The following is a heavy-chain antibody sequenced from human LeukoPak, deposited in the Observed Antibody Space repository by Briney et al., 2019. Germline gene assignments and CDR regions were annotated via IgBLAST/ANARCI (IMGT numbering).Heavy chain of an antibody. CDR1: GFTFSSYV. J-gene: IGHJ6*03. Sequence: GGSLRLSCVGSGFTFSSYVMNWVRQTPGKGLEWVSSISGSGGTTFYADSVKGRFTISRDNSQNTVSLQLNNLRIEDTALYYCAKTSLSDPSGHYYYMDVWGKGTTVTVSS. CDR3: AKTSLSDPSGHYYYMDV. D-gene: IGHD3-3*01. CDR2: ISGSGGTT. V-gene: IGHV3-23*01.